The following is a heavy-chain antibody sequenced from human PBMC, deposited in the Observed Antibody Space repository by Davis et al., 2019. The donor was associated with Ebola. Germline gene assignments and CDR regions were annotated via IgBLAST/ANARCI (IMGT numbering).Heavy chain of an antibody. CDR3: ARDRGGDYSFDY. Sequence: ASVKVSCKASGYTFTSYAMHWVRQAPGQRLEWMGWINAGNGNTKYSQKFQGRVTITRDTSASTAYMELSSLRSEDTSVYYCARDRGGDYSFDYWGQGTPVTVSS. J-gene: IGHJ4*02. D-gene: IGHD3-10*01. CDR1: GYTFTSYA. V-gene: IGHV1-3*01. CDR2: INAGNGNT.